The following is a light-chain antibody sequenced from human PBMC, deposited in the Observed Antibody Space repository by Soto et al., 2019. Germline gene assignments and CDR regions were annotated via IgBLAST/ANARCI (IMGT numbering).Light chain of an antibody. CDR1: QTISTF. CDR3: QQSYSTLLS. Sequence: DIELTQSPSSLSASVGDRVTITCRASQTISTFLNWYQHKRGKAPKLLIHGASGLQSGVPFRFSGSGSGTDFSLTISDLQPEDSAIYYCQQSYSTLLSVGGGTKVEI. CDR2: GAS. V-gene: IGKV1-39*01. J-gene: IGKJ4*01.